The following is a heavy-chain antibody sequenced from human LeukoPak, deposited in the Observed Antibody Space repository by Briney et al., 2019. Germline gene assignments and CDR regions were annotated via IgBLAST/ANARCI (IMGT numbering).Heavy chain of an antibody. CDR1: GGSIRSYY. J-gene: IGHJ5*02. CDR3: ARGGYYGSGNDFRFDP. CDR2: IYYTGST. D-gene: IGHD3-10*01. V-gene: IGHV4-59*01. Sequence: SETLSLTCTVSGGSIRSYYWSWIRQPPGKGLEWIAYIYYTGSTNYNPSLKSRVTISVETSKNQFSLKLKSVTAADTAVYYCARGGYYGSGNDFRFDPWGQGTLVTVSS.